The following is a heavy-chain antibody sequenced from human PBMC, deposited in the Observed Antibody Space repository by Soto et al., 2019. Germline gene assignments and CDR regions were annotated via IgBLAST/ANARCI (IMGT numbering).Heavy chain of an antibody. CDR3: ARRDGGSIDY. V-gene: IGHV4-59*08. J-gene: IGHJ4*02. CDR2: IYYSGST. CDR1: GRSIISYY. D-gene: IGHD2-15*01. Sequence: SDALSLTCNNSGRSIISYYWSWIRQPPGKGLEWIGYIYYSGSTNYNPSLKSRVTISVDTSKNQFSLKLSSVTAADTAVYYCARRDGGSIDYWGQG.